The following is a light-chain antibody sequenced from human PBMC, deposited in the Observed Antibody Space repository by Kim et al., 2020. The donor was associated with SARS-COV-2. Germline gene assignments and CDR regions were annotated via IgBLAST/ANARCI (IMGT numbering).Light chain of an antibody. J-gene: IGKJ1*01. CDR1: QSVSSNY. CDR2: GAS. Sequence: EIVLTQSPGTLALSPGERATLSCRASQSVSSNYLAWYQQKPGQAPRLLIYGASSRATFIPDRFSGSGSGTDFTLTISRLEPEDFAVYYCQQYGSSRTFGHGTKVEI. CDR3: QQYGSSRT. V-gene: IGKV3-20*01.